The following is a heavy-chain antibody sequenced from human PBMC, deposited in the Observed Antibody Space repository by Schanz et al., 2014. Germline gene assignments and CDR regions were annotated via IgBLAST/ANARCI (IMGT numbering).Heavy chain of an antibody. J-gene: IGHJ3*02. CDR2: ISYSGST. CDR3: ARDRGHGDLPGDI. Sequence: VQLQQWGAGLLKPSQTLSLTCSVSGGSISSGSYYWNWIRQHPGKGLEWIGFISYSGSTYYNPSLKSRVTISVDTSKNQFSLNLSSATAADTAVYYCARDRGHGDLPGDIWGQGTMVTVSS. V-gene: IGHV4-31*03. D-gene: IGHD4-17*01. CDR1: GGSISSGSYY.